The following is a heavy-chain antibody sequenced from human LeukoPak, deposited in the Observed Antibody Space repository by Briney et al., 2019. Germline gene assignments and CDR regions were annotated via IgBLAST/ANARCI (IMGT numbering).Heavy chain of an antibody. J-gene: IGHJ4*02. CDR1: GYTFTSYA. CDR2: INAGNGNT. Sequence: EASVKVSCKASGYTFTSYAMRWVRQAPGQRLEWMGWINAGNGNTKYSQKFQGRVTITGDTSASTAYMELSSLRSEDTAVYYCASLPLDILTGRTAGAFDYWGQGTLVTVSS. D-gene: IGHD3-9*01. CDR3: ASLPLDILTGRTAGAFDY. V-gene: IGHV1-3*01.